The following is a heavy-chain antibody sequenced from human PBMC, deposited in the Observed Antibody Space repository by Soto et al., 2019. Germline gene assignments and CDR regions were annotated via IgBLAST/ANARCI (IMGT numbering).Heavy chain of an antibody. CDR1: GFTFSSYA. CDR2: ISGSGGST. CDR3: ARRSSGGDFDY. J-gene: IGHJ4*02. Sequence: EVQLLESGGGLVQPGGSLRLSCAASGFTFSSYAMSWVRQAPGKGLEWVSVISGSGGSTYYADSVKGRFTISRDNSKNTLDLQMNSLRGEDTAGYYCARRSSGGDFDYWGQGSLVNVSS. V-gene: IGHV3-23*01. D-gene: IGHD6-19*01.